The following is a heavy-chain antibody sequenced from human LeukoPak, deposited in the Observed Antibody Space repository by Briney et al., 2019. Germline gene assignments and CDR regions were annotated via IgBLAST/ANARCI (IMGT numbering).Heavy chain of an antibody. V-gene: IGHV3-30*18. CDR2: ISYDASDK. J-gene: IGHJ2*01. CDR3: AKGWGYYYGSGSYLSPYFDL. Sequence: GGSLRLSCEASGLTFNSFAMHWVRQAPGKGLEWVAVISYDASDKYYADSVKGRFTITRDNPKNTLYLQMNDLRAEDTAVYYCAKGWGYYYGSGSYLSPYFDLWGRGTLVTVSS. D-gene: IGHD3-10*01. CDR1: GLTFNSFA.